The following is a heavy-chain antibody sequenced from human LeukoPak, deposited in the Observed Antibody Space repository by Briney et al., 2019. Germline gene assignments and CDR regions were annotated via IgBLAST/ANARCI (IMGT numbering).Heavy chain of an antibody. Sequence: NASETLSLTCNVSGYSISSGYYWGWIRQPPGKGLEWIGNIYHSGSTYYNPSLKSRVTISVDTSKNQFSLKLSSVTAADTAVYYCARLIPKDAFDIWGQGTMVTVSS. CDR3: ARLIPKDAFDI. CDR2: IYHSGST. V-gene: IGHV4-38-2*02. D-gene: IGHD2-2*02. CDR1: GYSISSGYY. J-gene: IGHJ3*02.